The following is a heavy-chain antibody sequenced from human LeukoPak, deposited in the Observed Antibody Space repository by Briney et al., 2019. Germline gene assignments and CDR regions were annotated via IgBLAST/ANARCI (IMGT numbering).Heavy chain of an antibody. Sequence: PSETLPLTCAVYGGSFSGYYWSWIRQPPGKGLEWIGEINHSGSTNYNPSLKGRVTISVDTSKNQFSLKLSSVTAADTAVYYCARGTGWYDYWGQGTLVTVSS. V-gene: IGHV4-34*01. CDR2: INHSGST. CDR1: GGSFSGYY. CDR3: ARGTGWYDY. J-gene: IGHJ4*02. D-gene: IGHD6-19*01.